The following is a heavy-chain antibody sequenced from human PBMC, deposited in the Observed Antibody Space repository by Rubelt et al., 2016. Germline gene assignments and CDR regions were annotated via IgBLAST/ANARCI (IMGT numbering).Heavy chain of an antibody. D-gene: IGHD3-10*01. Sequence: QVTLRESGPALVKPTQTLTLTCSFSGFSLNAPGMCVIWIRQPPGKALEWLARIDWADDEYYSTCLKHRLTISKDTSKNQLVLTMTNMDPVETATYYWARISAPIGGSGSYPSAFDYWGPGTLVTVSS. J-gene: IGHJ4*02. CDR3: ARISAPIGGSGSYPSAFDY. CDR2: IDWADDE. CDR1: GFSLNAPGMC. V-gene: IGHV2-70*15.